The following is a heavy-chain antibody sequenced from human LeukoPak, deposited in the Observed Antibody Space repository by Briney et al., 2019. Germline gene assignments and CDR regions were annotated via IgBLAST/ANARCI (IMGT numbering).Heavy chain of an antibody. CDR2: INHSGST. V-gene: IGHV4-34*01. CDR3: ARDLPAAMSGNPNWFDP. D-gene: IGHD2-2*01. Sequence: TSETLSLTCAVYGGSFSGYYWSWIRQPPGKGLEWIGEINHSGSTNYNPSLKSRVTISVDTSKNQFSLKLSSVTAADTAVYYCARDLPAAMSGNPNWFDPWGQGTLVTVSS. CDR1: GGSFSGYY. J-gene: IGHJ5*02.